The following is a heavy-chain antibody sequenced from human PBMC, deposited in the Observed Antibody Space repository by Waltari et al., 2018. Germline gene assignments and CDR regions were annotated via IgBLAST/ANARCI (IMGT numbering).Heavy chain of an antibody. J-gene: IGHJ5*01. D-gene: IGHD6-19*01. Sequence: QPGGSLRLSCAASGFTVRNYMSWVRQAPGKGLEWVSVIYTGGSTDYADSVKGRFTISRDNSKNTLYLQMNSLRAEDTAVYYCATSMAVAGKGRGWFDSWGQGTLVTVSS. CDR3: ATSMAVAGKGRGWFDS. CDR1: GFTVRNY. CDR2: IYTGGST. V-gene: IGHV3-53*01.